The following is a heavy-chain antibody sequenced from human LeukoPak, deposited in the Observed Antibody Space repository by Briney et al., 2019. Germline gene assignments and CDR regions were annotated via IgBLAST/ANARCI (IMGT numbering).Heavy chain of an antibody. CDR1: GFTFDDYG. Sequence: GGSLRLSCAASGFTFDDYGMSWVRQAPGKGLEWVSGINWNGGSTGYADSEKGRFTISRDNAKNSLYLQMNSLRAEDTALYHCARDGEGYCSGGSCYNPYGMDVWGQGTTVTVSS. V-gene: IGHV3-20*01. CDR2: INWNGGST. D-gene: IGHD2-15*01. J-gene: IGHJ6*02. CDR3: ARDGEGYCSGGSCYNPYGMDV.